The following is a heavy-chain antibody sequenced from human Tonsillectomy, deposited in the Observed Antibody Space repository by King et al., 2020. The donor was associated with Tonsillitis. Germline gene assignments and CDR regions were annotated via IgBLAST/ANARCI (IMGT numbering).Heavy chain of an antibody. J-gene: IGHJ6*02. V-gene: IGHV1-18*04. D-gene: IGHD1-26*01. CDR3: AKDDSGSPRSPDGMDV. CDR2: ISALNGDR. CDR1: GYSFSSYG. Sequence: QLVQSGADVRKPGASVKVSCKASGYSFSSYGISWVRQAPGQGLEWMGWISALNGDRKYAQKFQGRLTLTTDRSTTTAYMELRSLRSDDTAMYCCAKDDSGSPRSPDGMDVWGQGTTVIVSS.